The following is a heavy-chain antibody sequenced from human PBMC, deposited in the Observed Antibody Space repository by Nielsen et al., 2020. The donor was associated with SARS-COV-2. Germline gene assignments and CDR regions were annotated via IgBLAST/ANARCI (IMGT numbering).Heavy chain of an antibody. CDR1: GFTFSSYG. CDR2: IWYDGSNK. D-gene: IGHD5-12*01. V-gene: IGHV3-33*01. Sequence: GGSLRPSCAASGFTFSSYGMHWVRQAPGKGLEWVAVIWYDGSNKYYADSVKGRFTISRDNSKNTLYLQMNSLRAEDTAVYYCARSYYDYYFDYWGQGTLVTVSS. J-gene: IGHJ4*02. CDR3: ARSYYDYYFDY.